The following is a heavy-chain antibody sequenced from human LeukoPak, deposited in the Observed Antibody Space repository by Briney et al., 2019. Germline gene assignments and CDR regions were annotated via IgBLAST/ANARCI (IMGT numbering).Heavy chain of an antibody. CDR2: INPSAGSI. CDR1: GYTFTSYY. Sequence: ASVKVSCKASGYTFTSYYMHWVRQAPGQGLEWMGIINPSAGSISYAQKFQGRVTMTRDTSTSTVYMELSRLRSDDTAVYYCARVMGIESDAFDIWGQGTMVTVSS. D-gene: IGHD6-13*01. J-gene: IGHJ3*02. V-gene: IGHV1-46*01. CDR3: ARVMGIESDAFDI.